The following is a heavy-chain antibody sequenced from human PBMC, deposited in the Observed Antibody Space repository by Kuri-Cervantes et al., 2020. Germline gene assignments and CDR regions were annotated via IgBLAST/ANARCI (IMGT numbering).Heavy chain of an antibody. J-gene: IGHJ4*02. CDR1: GGTFSSYA. CDR2: IIPIFGTA. D-gene: IGHD1-14*01. V-gene: IGHV1-69*01. CDR3: TTIAQANNWNHLPFDY. Sequence: GGSLRLSCKASGGTFSSYAISWVRQAPGQGLEWMGGIIPIFGTANYAQKFQGRVTITADESTSTAYMELSSLRSEDTAVYYCTTIAQANNWNHLPFDYWGQGTLVTVSS.